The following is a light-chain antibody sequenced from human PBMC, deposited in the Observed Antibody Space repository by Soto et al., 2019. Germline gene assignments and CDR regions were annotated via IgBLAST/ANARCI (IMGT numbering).Light chain of an antibody. CDR3: QQYNNWPRT. V-gene: IGKV3-15*01. CDR2: GAS. Sequence: EIVLTRSPATLSLSPGERATLSCRASQSVCSSHLAWYQQKPGQAPRLLIYGASTRATGIPARFSGSGSGTEFTLTISSLQSEDFAVYYCQQYNNWPRTFGQGTKVDIK. J-gene: IGKJ1*01. CDR1: QSVCSSH.